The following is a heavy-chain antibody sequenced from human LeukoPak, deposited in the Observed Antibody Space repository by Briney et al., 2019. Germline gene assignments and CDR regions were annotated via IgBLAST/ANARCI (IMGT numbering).Heavy chain of an antibody. J-gene: IGHJ4*02. Sequence: AASMKVSCKVSGDSLNELSMHWVRQSPGKGLEWLGGFDPEDGEIVYAQKFRGRVNMTEDTSTDTAYMSLGSLRPDDTAVYYCAAARLNEFWWGYWGQGTLVTVSS. V-gene: IGHV1-24*01. CDR1: GDSLNELS. CDR2: FDPEDGEI. D-gene: IGHD3-3*01. CDR3: AAARLNEFWWGY.